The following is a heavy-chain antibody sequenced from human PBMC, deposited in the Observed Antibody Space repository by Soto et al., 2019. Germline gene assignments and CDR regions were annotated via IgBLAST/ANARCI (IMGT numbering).Heavy chain of an antibody. J-gene: IGHJ5*02. CDR1: GFIFSDRY. D-gene: IGHD3-10*01. Sequence: GSLRLSCAASGFIFSDRYMGWVRQTPGKGLEWLGRIRNRANSYSTEYAASVRGRFTISRDDSNNLLYLHMSSLKTEDTAVYYCATIDMVEKFDPRGQGILVTVSS. CDR2: IRNRANSYST. V-gene: IGHV3-72*01. CDR3: ATIDMVEKFDP.